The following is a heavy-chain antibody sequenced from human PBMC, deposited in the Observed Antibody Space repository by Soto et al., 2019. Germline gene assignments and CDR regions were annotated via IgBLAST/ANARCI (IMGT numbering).Heavy chain of an antibody. J-gene: IGHJ5*02. Sequence: SETLSLTCTVSGGSISSYYWSWIRQPAGKGLEWIGRIYTSGSTNYNPSLKSRVTMSVDTSKNQFSLKLSSVTAADTAVYYCARTVGYCSSTSCYEGAYGWFDPWGQGTLLTVSS. CDR1: GGSISSYY. CDR2: IYTSGST. V-gene: IGHV4-4*07. D-gene: IGHD2-2*01. CDR3: ARTVGYCSSTSCYEGAYGWFDP.